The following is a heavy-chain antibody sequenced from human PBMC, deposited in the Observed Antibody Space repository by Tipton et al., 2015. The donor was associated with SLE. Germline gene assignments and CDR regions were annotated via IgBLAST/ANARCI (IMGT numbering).Heavy chain of an antibody. CDR1: GFTVSSNY. V-gene: IGHV3-66*02. CDR2: TYSGGST. Sequence: QLVQSGGGLVQPGGSLRLSCAASGFTVSSNYMSWVRQAPGKGLEWVSVTYSGGSTYYADSVKGRFTISRDNSKNTLYLQMNSLRAEDTAVYYCARVDSSRYVFDYWGQGTLVTVSS. D-gene: IGHD6-19*01. CDR3: ARVDSSRYVFDY. J-gene: IGHJ4*02.